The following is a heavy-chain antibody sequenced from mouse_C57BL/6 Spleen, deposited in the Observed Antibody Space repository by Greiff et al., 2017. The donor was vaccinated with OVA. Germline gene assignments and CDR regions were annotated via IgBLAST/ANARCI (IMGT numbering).Heavy chain of an antibody. J-gene: IGHJ4*01. CDR3: ARESYYAMDY. CDR2: ISSGSSTT. Sequence: EVHLVESGGGLVKPGGSLKLSCAASGFTFSDYGMHWVRQAPEKGLEWFAYISSGSSTTYYADTVKGRFTISRNNAKNTLFLQMTRLSSEDTAMYYCARESYYAMDYWGQGTSVTVSS. CDR1: GFTFSDYG. V-gene: IGHV5-17*01.